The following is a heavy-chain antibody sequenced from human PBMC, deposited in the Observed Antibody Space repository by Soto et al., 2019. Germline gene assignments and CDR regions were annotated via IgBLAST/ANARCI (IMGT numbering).Heavy chain of an antibody. CDR3: ARGQLKYDYDSSGRDDAFDI. CDR1: GGSFSGYH. D-gene: IGHD3-22*01. J-gene: IGHJ3*02. Sequence: PSETLSLTCAVYGGSFSGYHWSWIRQPPGKGLEWIGEINHSGSTNYNPSLKSRATISVDTSKNQFSLKLSSVTAADTAVYYCARGQLKYDYDSSGRDDAFDIWGQGTMVTVSS. V-gene: IGHV4-34*01. CDR2: INHSGST.